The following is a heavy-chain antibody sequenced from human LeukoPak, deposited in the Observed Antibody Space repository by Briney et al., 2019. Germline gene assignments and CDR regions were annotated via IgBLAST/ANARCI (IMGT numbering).Heavy chain of an antibody. CDR1: GLTLSSYW. D-gene: IGHD1-26*01. Sequence: PGGSLRLSCAASGLTLSSYWMHWVRQGPGKGPVWVSRISPDGSDTSYADSVKGRFTISRDNAKNTLYLQMNSLRVEDTAVYYCVRGAYSGSLDYWGQGTLVTVSS. J-gene: IGHJ4*02. CDR3: VRGAYSGSLDY. CDR2: ISPDGSDT. V-gene: IGHV3-74*01.